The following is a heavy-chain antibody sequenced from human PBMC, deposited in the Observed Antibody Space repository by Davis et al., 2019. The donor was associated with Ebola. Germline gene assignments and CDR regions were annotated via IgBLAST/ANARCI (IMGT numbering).Heavy chain of an antibody. Sequence: GESLKISCAASGFTFSSYSMNWVRQAPGKGLEWVSSISSSSSYIYYADSVKGRFTISRDNAKNSLYLQMNSLRAEDTAVYYCARDPAYDFWRGWHYYYGMDVWGKGTTVTVSS. V-gene: IGHV3-21*01. CDR1: GFTFSSYS. J-gene: IGHJ6*04. CDR3: ARDPAYDFWRGWHYYYGMDV. D-gene: IGHD3-3*01. CDR2: ISSSSSYI.